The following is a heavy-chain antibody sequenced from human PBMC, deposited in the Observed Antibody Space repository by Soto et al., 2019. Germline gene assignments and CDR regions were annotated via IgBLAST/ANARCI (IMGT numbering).Heavy chain of an antibody. CDR2: IYYTGST. D-gene: IGHD6-13*01. V-gene: IGHV4-39*01. J-gene: IGHJ5*02. CDR1: GGSISSSSYY. Sequence: PSETLSLTCSVSGGSISSSSYYWAWIRQPPGKGLEWIGSIYYTGSTYYNPSLKSRVTLSVDTSKNQFSLRLSSVTAAETAVYYCASNIASAALGWFDPWGQGTLVTVS. CDR3: ASNIASAALGWFDP.